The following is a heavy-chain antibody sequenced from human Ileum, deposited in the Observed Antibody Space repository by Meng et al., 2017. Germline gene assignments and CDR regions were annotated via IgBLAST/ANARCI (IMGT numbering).Heavy chain of an antibody. CDR2: IYYTGST. V-gene: IGHV4-61*01. CDR1: GGSVSSGSCY. D-gene: IGHD1-1*01. J-gene: IGHJ6*02. Sequence: SETLSLTCVVSGGSVSSGSCYWSWIRQSPGKGLEWIGYIYYTGSTNYNPSLKSRVTISVDTSKNQFSLKLSSVTAADTAVYYCARDLYTNYVCYGMDVWGQGTTVTVSS. CDR3: ARDLYTNYVCYGMDV.